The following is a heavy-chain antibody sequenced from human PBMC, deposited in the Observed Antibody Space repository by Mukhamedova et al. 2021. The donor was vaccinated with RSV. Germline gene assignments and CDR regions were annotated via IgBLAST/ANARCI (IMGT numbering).Heavy chain of an antibody. J-gene: IGHJ3*02. D-gene: IGHD1-26*01. Sequence: TIYAEKFQGRVTITADTSTDTAYMELSSLRSEDTAVYYCATSRTVGDAFDIWGQGTMVTVSS. V-gene: IGHV1-69-2*01. CDR3: ATSRTVGDAFDI. CDR2: T.